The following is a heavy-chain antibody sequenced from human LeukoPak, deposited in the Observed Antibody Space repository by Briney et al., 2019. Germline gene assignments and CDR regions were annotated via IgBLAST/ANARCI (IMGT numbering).Heavy chain of an antibody. J-gene: IGHJ4*02. D-gene: IGHD6-19*01. CDR2: INGGGESK. V-gene: IGHV3-23*01. CDR3: RSSALNPSVLDY. CDR1: GFTFGNYA. Sequence: GGSLRLSFAASGFTFGNYAMSGVRQAPGKGLEWVSFINGGGESKYHADSVKGRFTISRDNSKNTLYLQMNSLRAEDTALYYCRSSALNPSVLDYWGQGTLVTVSS.